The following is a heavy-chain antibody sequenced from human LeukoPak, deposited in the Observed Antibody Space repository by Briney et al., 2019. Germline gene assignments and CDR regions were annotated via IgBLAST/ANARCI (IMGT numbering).Heavy chain of an antibody. D-gene: IGHD3-22*01. Sequence: SETLSLTCTVSGGSISSYYWSWIRQPPGKGLEWIGYIYYSGSTNYNPSLKSRVTISVDTSKNQFSLKLSSVTAAGTAVYYCARDSSGYYGTNWFDPWGQGTLVTVSS. CDR3: ARDSSGYYGTNWFDP. CDR2: IYYSGST. V-gene: IGHV4-59*12. J-gene: IGHJ5*02. CDR1: GGSISSYY.